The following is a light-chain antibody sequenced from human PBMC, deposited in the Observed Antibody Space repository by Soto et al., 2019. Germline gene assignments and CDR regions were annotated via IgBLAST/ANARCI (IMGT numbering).Light chain of an antibody. CDR1: SSNIGGNS. CDR2: DDI. V-gene: IGLV1-51*01. J-gene: IGLJ1*01. CDR3: GSWDSSLSAYV. Sequence: QSVLTQPPSVSAAPGQKVTISCSGSSSNIGGNSVSWYQQLPGTAPKLLIYDDIKRPSGIPARCSGSKSGTYATLGITGFQTGDEADYYCGSWDSSLSAYVFGTGTKVTVL.